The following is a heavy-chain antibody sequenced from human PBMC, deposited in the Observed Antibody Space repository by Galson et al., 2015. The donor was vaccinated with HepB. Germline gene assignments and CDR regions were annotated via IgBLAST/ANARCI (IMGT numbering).Heavy chain of an antibody. V-gene: IGHV1-18*04. D-gene: IGHD3-16*01. J-gene: IGHJ6*02. Sequence: SVKVSCKASGYTFTSNGITWVRQAPGQGLEWLGWLSPNNGNTNYAQKLRGRVTMTTDTFTSTAYVELRSLKSDDTAVYYCARGGMGGMDVWGQGTTVTVSS. CDR1: GYTFTSNG. CDR2: LSPNNGNT. CDR3: ARGGMGGMDV.